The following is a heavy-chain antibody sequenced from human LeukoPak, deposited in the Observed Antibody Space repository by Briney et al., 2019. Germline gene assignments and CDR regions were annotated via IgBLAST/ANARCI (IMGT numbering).Heavy chain of an antibody. D-gene: IGHD3-22*01. CDR3: ARRDDSSGYHKIFDY. J-gene: IGHJ4*02. CDR2: IYYGENT. Sequence: KPSETLSLTCTVSGGSISSGPYYWGWIRQPPGKGLEWIGNIYYGENTYYNPSLKSRVTISIDTSKNQFYPKLSSLTAADTAVYYCARRDDSSGYHKIFDYWGPGTLVTVSS. CDR1: GGSISSGPYY. V-gene: IGHV4-39*01.